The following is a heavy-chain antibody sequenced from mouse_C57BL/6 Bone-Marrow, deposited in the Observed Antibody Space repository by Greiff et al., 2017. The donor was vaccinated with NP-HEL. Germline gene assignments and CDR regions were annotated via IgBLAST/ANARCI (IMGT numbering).Heavy chain of an antibody. J-gene: IGHJ4*01. CDR1: GFTFSDYY. CDR3: ARISDYAMDY. Sequence: EVHLVESGGGLVQPGGSLKLSCAASGFTFSDYYMYWVRQTPEKRLEWVAYISNGGGSTYYPDTVKGRFTISRDNAKNTLYLQMSRLKSEDTAMYYCARISDYAMDYWGQGTSVTVSS. CDR2: ISNGGGST. V-gene: IGHV5-12*01.